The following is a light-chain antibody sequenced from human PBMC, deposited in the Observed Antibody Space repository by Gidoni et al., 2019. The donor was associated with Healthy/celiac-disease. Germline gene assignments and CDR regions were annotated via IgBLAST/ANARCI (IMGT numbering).Light chain of an antibody. V-gene: IGKV1-5*03. CDR3: QQYNSYSCT. CDR2: EAS. J-gene: IGKJ1*01. CDR1: QSLSSW. Sequence: IQMTPSPSTLSASVGDRVTITCRASQSLSSWLAWYQQKPGKAPKLLIYEASSLESGVPSRFSGSGSGTEFTLTISSLQPDDFATYYCQQYNSYSCTFGQGTKVEIK.